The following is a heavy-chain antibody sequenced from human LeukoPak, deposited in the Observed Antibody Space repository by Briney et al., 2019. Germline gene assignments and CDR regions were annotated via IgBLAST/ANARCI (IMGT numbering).Heavy chain of an antibody. CDR1: GGSFSGYY. CDR2: INHSGST. V-gene: IGHV4-34*01. J-gene: IGHJ5*02. Sequence: PSETLSLTCAVYGGSFSGYYWSWIRQPPGKGLEWIGEINHSGSTNYNPSLKSRVTISVDTSKNQFSLKLSSVTAADTAVYYCARAPYYDILTGYRLDHWGQGTLVTVSS. D-gene: IGHD3-9*01. CDR3: ARAPYYDILTGYRLDH.